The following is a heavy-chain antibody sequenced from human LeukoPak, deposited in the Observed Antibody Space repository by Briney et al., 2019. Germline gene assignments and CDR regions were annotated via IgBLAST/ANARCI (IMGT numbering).Heavy chain of an antibody. CDR3: AREGRYYFDY. J-gene: IGHJ4*02. Sequence: GGSLRLSCAASGFTFSSYAMHWVRQAPGKGLEWVAVISYDGSNKYYADSVKGRFTISRDNSKNTLYLQINSLSAEDTAVYYCAREGRYYFDYWGQGTLVTVSS. CDR2: ISYDGSNK. CDR1: GFTFSSYA. V-gene: IGHV3-30-3*01.